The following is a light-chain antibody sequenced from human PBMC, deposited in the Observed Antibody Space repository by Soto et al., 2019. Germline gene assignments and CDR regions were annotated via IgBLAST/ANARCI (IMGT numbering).Light chain of an antibody. Sequence: IVLTQSPGTLSLSPGERATRSCRASQSVNKNYLAWYQQKPGLPPRLLIFRASSRATDIPDRFSGSGSGTHFTLTSSRQEPEYFSVYSCHQYGSSPAFGQGTKLE. CDR1: QSVNKNY. V-gene: IGKV3-20*01. CDR2: RAS. CDR3: HQYGSSPA. J-gene: IGKJ2*01.